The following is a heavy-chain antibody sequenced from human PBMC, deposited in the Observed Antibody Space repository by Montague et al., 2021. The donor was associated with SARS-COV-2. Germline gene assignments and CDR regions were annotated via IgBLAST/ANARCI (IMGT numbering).Heavy chain of an antibody. CDR2: ISNTGLDI. D-gene: IGHD3-10*01. CDR1: GFTLSDYY. CDR3: ARVLLGVSHGDY. V-gene: IGHV3-11*01. Sequence: SLRLSCAAYGFTLSDYYMSWIRQAPGKGLEWLSYISNTGLDIKYGDSVKGRFTVSRDIAKNTLYLQMDSLRAEDTAVYYCARVLLGVSHGDYWGQGTLVTVSS. J-gene: IGHJ4*02.